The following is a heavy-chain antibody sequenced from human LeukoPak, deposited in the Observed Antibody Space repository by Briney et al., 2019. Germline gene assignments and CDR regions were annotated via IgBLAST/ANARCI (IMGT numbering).Heavy chain of an antibody. D-gene: IGHD3-22*01. CDR2: ISYDGSNK. CDR1: GFTFSSYG. CDR3: AKGRVYYYDSSGYEY. Sequence: GGSLRLSCAASGFTFSSYGMHWVRQAPGKGLEWVAVISYDGSNKYYADSVKGRFTISRDNSKNTLYLQMNSLRAEDTAVYYCAKGRVYYYDSSGYEYWGQGTLVTVSS. J-gene: IGHJ4*02. V-gene: IGHV3-30*18.